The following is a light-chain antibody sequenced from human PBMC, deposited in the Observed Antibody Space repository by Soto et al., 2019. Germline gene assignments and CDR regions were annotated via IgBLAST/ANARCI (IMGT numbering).Light chain of an antibody. J-gene: IGKJ5*01. V-gene: IGKV3-20*01. CDR1: QSVSSSY. Sequence: ESVVTQSPGTLSLSPGERATLSCRASQSVSSSYLAWYQQKPGQAPRLLINGASSRATGIPDRFSGSGSGTDFTLTIRRLEPEDFAVYYCQQYGTSPPSTFGQGTRLEIK. CDR2: GAS. CDR3: QQYGTSPPST.